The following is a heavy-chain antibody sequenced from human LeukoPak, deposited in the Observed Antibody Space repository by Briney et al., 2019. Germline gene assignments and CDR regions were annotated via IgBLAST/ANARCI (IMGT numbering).Heavy chain of an antibody. J-gene: IGHJ4*02. CDR2: MNPNSGNT. Sequence: ASVKVSCRASGYTFTSYDINWVRQATGQGLEWMGWMNPNSGNTGYAQKFQGRATMTRNTSISTAYMELSSLRSEDTAVYYCALWGDSNYRPIDYWGQGTLVTVSS. D-gene: IGHD4-11*01. CDR1: GYTFTSYD. CDR3: ALWGDSNYRPIDY. V-gene: IGHV1-8*01.